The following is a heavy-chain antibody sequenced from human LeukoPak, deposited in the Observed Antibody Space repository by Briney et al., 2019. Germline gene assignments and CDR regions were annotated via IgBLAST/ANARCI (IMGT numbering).Heavy chain of an antibody. V-gene: IGHV3-23*01. J-gene: IGHJ4*02. D-gene: IGHD6-13*01. CDR1: GFTFSSYA. CDR3: ARDAQQLTLSFVDY. Sequence: GGSLRLSCAASGFTFSSYAMSWVRQAPGKGLEWVSAISGSGGGTYYADSVKGRFTISRDNSKNTLYLQMNSLRAEDTAVYYCARDAQQLTLSFVDYWGQGTLVTVSS. CDR2: ISGSGGGT.